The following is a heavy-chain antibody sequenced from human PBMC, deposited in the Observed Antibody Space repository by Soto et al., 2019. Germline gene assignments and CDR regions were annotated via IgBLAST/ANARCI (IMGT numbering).Heavy chain of an antibody. CDR3: ARIIPLAYCGGDCYGAFDP. Sequence: QVQLVQSGAEVKKPGSSVKVSCKASGGTFSSYAISWVRQAPGQGLEWMGGIIPIFGTANYAQKFQGRVTITADKSTSTAYMGLSSLRSEDTAVYYCARIIPLAYCGGDCYGAFDPWGQGTLVTVSS. CDR1: GGTFSSYA. D-gene: IGHD2-21*02. V-gene: IGHV1-69*06. CDR2: IIPIFGTA. J-gene: IGHJ5*02.